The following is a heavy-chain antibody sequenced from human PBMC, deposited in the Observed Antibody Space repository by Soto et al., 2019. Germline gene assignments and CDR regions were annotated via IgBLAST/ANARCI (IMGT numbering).Heavy chain of an antibody. CDR2: IIPIFGTA. D-gene: IGHD3-9*01. CDR1: GGTFSSYA. Sequence: SVKVSCKASGGTFSSYAISWVRQAPGQGLEWMGGIIPIFGTADYAQKFQGRVTITADESTSTAYMELSSLRSEDTAVYYCARSDYDILTGPIDYWGQGTLVTVSS. CDR3: ARSDYDILTGPIDY. V-gene: IGHV1-69*13. J-gene: IGHJ4*02.